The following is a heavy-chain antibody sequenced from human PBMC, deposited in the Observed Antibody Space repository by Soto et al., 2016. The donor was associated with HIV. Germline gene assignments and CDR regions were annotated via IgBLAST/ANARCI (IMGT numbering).Heavy chain of an antibody. J-gene: IGHJ4*02. Sequence: QLQLQEPGPGLVKPSETLSLTCTVSGDSITSSGYYWGWIRQPPGKGLEWIGNIYYTGSTYYNPSLKSRVTMSVDTSKNQFSLKLSSVTAADTAVYYCARETVAGSFWGQGTLVTVSS. V-gene: IGHV4-39*02. CDR2: IYYTGST. D-gene: IGHD6-19*01. CDR3: ARETVAGSF. CDR1: GDSITSSGYY.